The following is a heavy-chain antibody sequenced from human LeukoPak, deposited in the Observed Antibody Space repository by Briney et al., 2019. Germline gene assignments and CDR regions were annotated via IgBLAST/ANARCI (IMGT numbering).Heavy chain of an antibody. V-gene: IGHV4-34*01. D-gene: IGHD3-22*01. J-gene: IGHJ4*02. Sequence: PSETLSLTCAVYGGSFSGYFWTWIRQPPGKGLEWIGEINHRGSTNYNPSLKSRVTISVDTSKNQFSLKLTSVTAADTAVYYCARRSKDSSGYYYFDYWGQGTLVTVSS. CDR3: ARRSKDSSGYYYFDY. CDR2: INHRGST. CDR1: GGSFSGYF.